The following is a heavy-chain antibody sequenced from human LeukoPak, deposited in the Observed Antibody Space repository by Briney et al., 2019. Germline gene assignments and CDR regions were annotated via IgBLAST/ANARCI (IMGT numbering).Heavy chain of an antibody. J-gene: IGHJ4*02. CDR1: GGSISSYY. CDR3: ARLSLYYYDSSGYYARDY. D-gene: IGHD3-22*01. Sequence: PSETLSLTCTVSGGSISSYYWSWIRQPPGKGLEWIGYIYYSGSTNYNPSLKSRVTISVDTSKNQFSLKLSSVTAADTAMYYCARLSLYYYDSSGYYARDYWGQGTLVTVSS. CDR2: IYYSGST. V-gene: IGHV4-59*01.